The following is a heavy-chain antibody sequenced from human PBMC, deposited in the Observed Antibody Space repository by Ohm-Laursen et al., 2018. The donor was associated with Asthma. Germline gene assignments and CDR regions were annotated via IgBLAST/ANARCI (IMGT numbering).Heavy chain of an antibody. CDR1: GFTFSSYS. Sequence: SLRLSCAASGFTFSSYSMNWVRQAPGKGLEWVSYITSYSSTTYYADSVKGRFTISRDNAKNSLYLQMNSLRAQDTAVYYCAVRTTSAGFDVWGQGTTVTVFS. J-gene: IGHJ6*02. CDR2: ITSYSSTT. V-gene: IGHV3-48*01. CDR3: AVRTTSAGFDV. D-gene: IGHD1-1*01.